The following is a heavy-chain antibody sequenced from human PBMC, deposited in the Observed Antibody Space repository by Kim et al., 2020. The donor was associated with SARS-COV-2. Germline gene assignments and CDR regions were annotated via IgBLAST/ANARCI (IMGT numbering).Heavy chain of an antibody. D-gene: IGHD4-17*01. J-gene: IGHJ3*02. Sequence: GGSLRLSCAASGFTFSSYAMSWVRQAPGKGLEWVSAISGSGGSTYYADSVKGRFTISRDNSKNTLYLQMNSLRAEDTAVYYCAKDYFYDYGDYRRDAFDIWGQGTMVTVSS. V-gene: IGHV3-23*01. CDR3: AKDYFYDYGDYRRDAFDI. CDR2: ISGSGGST. CDR1: GFTFSSYA.